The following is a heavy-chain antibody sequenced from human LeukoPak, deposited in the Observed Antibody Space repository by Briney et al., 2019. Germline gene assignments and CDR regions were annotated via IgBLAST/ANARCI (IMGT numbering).Heavy chain of an antibody. CDR1: GFTFSSYG. D-gene: IGHD7-27*01. CDR2: IWYGGSNK. J-gene: IGHJ4*02. Sequence: GGSLRLSCAASGFTFSSYGMHWVRQAPGKGLEWVAVIWYGGSNKYYADSVKGRFTISRDNSKNTLYLQMNSLRAEDTAVYYCASPPGAFFDYWGQGTLVTVSS. CDR3: ASPPGAFFDY. V-gene: IGHV3-30*19.